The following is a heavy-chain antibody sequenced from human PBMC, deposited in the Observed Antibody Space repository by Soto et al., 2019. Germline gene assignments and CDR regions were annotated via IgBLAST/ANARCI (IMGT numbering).Heavy chain of an antibody. V-gene: IGHV3-30-3*01. D-gene: IGHD3-10*01. CDR3: ARASYYGSGSLPRDV. CDR2: ISYDGSNK. Sequence: RGSLRLSCAASGFTFSSYAMHWVRQAPGKGLEWVAVISYDGSNKYYADSVKGRFTISRDNSKNTLYLQMNSLRAEDTAVYYCARASYYGSGSLPRDVWGQGTTVTVSS. J-gene: IGHJ6*02. CDR1: GFTFSSYA.